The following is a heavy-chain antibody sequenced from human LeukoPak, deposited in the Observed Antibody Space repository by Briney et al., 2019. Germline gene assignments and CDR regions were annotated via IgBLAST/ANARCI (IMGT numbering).Heavy chain of an antibody. V-gene: IGHV4-4*07. CDR2: VYTSGSA. J-gene: IGHJ6*03. CDR3: ARGPESQLQTAGQYYYYYYMDV. CDR1: GDSIRTYY. Sequence: PSETLSLTCTVSGDSIRTYYGTWIRQPAGKGLEGIGRVYTSGSAAHNPSLEGRVTMSVGPSKDQPALALGSVAGAGTARFYRARGPESQLQTAGQYYYYYYMDVWGKGTPVTISS. D-gene: IGHD2-2*01.